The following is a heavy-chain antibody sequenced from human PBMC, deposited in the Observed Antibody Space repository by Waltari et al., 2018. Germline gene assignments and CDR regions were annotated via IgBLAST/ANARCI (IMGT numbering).Heavy chain of an antibody. V-gene: IGHV3-11*01. D-gene: IGHD3-9*01. CDR1: GFTFSDYY. CDR2: ISGIGSTA. J-gene: IGHJ4*02. Sequence: QVLLVESGGGLVKPGGSLRLSCAASGFTFSDYYMSWVRQAPGKWLECVSHISGIGSTANVAASVKGRFTISRDNAKNSVFLQLNSLRADDTAMYYCVRDERWLHLIGTFDSWGQGTLVTVSS. CDR3: VRDERWLHLIGTFDS.